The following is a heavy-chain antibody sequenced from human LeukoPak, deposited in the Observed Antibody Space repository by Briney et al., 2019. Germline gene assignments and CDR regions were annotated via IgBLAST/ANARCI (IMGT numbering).Heavy chain of an antibody. V-gene: IGHV3-7*01. CDR2: IKEDGSEK. D-gene: IGHD1-26*01. Sequence: GGSLRLSCVASGFTLGSYWMSWVRQAPGKGLEWVANIKEDGSEKHYMDSVKGRFTISRDNAKNSLYLQMSSLGAEDTAVYYCARDKRVGPTLFDYWGQGTVVTVSS. CDR1: GFTLGSYW. CDR3: ARDKRVGPTLFDY. J-gene: IGHJ4*02.